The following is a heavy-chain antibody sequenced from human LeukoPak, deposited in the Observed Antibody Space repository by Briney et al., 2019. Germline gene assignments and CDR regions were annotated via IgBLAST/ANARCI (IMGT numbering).Heavy chain of an antibody. J-gene: IGHJ3*02. Sequence: GGSLRLSCAASGFTFSSYAMHWVRQAPGKGLEYVSAISSNGGSTYYANSVKGRFTISRDNSKNTLYLQMGSLRAEDMAVYYCARDLISGSYPNDAFDIWGQGTMVTVSS. CDR1: GFTFSSYA. D-gene: IGHD1-26*01. CDR2: ISSNGGST. CDR3: ARDLISGSYPNDAFDI. V-gene: IGHV3-64*01.